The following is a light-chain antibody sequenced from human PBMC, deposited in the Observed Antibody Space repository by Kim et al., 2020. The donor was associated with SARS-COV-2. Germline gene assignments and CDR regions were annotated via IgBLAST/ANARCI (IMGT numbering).Light chain of an antibody. V-gene: IGLV2-14*04. CDR2: DVT. CDR3: SSYTGSTTVGV. J-gene: IGLJ1*01. CDR1: SSDVGNYED. Sequence: QAVTISCTGTSSDVGNYEDVSWYQQYPGKAPKLMIYDVTNRPSGVSNRFSGSKSGNTAFLTISGLQADDEADYYCSSYTGSTTVGVFGTGTKVTVL.